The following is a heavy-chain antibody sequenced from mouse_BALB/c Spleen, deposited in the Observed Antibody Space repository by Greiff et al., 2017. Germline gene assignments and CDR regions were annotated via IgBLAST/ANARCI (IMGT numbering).Heavy chain of an antibody. CDR1: GDSITSGY. CDR3: ARYRDSSGYGYFDY. D-gene: IGHD3-2*01. J-gene: IGHJ2*01. CDR2: ISYSGST. Sequence: EVKLLESGPSLVKPSQTLSLTCSVTGDSITSGYWNWIRKFPGNKLEYMGYISYSGSTYYNPSLKSRISITRDTSKNQYYLQLNSVTTEDTATYYCARYRDSSGYGYFDYWGQGTTLTVSS. V-gene: IGHV3-8*02.